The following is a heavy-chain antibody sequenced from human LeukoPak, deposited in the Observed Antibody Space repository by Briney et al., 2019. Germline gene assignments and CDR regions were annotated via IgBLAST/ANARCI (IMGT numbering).Heavy chain of an antibody. CDR3: ARGRAGAGYMDV. CDR2: INPSSGGT. Sequence: GASVKVSCKASGYTFTGYTMHWVRQAPGQGLEWMGWINPSSGGTNYAQKFQGRVTMTRDTSISTAYMELSSLRSDDTAIYYCARGRAGAGYMDVWGKGTTVTVSS. V-gene: IGHV1-2*02. D-gene: IGHD3-10*01. J-gene: IGHJ6*03. CDR1: GYTFTGYT.